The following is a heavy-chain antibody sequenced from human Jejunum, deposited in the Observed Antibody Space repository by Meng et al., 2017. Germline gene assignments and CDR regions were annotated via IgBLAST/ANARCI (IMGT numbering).Heavy chain of an antibody. V-gene: IGHV4-4*07. D-gene: IGHD3-22*01. J-gene: IGHJ4*02. CDR2: IYTTGSN. CDR3: ARDRKYHDSSGDYIDFEY. CDR1: GGSISGYY. Sequence: SETLSLTCTVSGGSISGYYWSWIRQPAGKGLEWIGRIYTTGSNDYNPSLKSRVTLSIDTSKNQFPLRLSSLSAADTAVYYCARDRKYHDSSGDYIDFEYWGQGTLVTVSS.